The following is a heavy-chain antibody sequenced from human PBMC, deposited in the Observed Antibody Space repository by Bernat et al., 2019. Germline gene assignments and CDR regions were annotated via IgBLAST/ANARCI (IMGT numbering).Heavy chain of an antibody. V-gene: IGHV3-23*01. J-gene: IGHJ4*02. CDR1: GFTFSAYA. D-gene: IGHD1-1*01. CDR2: ISGDSIYT. CDR3: ARNLATGTANYDY. Sequence: EVQLLESGGGLVQPGGSLRLSCAASGFTFSAYAMTWVRQAPGKELEWVSAISGDSIYTYYSDPVRGRFTTSRDNSKNTLYLQLNSLRAEDTAVYYCARNLATGTANYDYWGQGTLVTVSS.